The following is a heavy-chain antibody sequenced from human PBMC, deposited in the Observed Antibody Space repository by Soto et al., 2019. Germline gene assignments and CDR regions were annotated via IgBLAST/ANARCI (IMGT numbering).Heavy chain of an antibody. D-gene: IGHD1-1*01. CDR1: GASISGYY. J-gene: IGHJ5*02. CDR3: VRDGTKTLREWFDP. CDR2: IYATGTT. V-gene: IGHV4-4*07. Sequence: SETLSLTCTVSGASISGYYWSWIRKSAGKGLEWIGRIYATGTTDYNPSLKSRVMMSVDTCKKQFSLKLRSVTAADTAVYYCVRDGTKTLREWFDPWGQGISVTVSS.